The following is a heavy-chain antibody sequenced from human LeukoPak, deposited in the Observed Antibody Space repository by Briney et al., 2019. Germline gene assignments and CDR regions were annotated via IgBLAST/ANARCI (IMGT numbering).Heavy chain of an antibody. V-gene: IGHV1-2*02. J-gene: IGHJ5*02. D-gene: IGHD3-22*01. CDR2: INSNSGGT. Sequence: ASVKVSCKASGYTFTDYNMHWVRQAPGQGLEWMGWINSNSGGTKYAQKFQGRVTMTRDTSVSTAYMELSRLRSDDTAVYYCARDVGQDNSGYRGWFDPWGQGTLATVSS. CDR1: GYTFTDYN. CDR3: ARDVGQDNSGYRGWFDP.